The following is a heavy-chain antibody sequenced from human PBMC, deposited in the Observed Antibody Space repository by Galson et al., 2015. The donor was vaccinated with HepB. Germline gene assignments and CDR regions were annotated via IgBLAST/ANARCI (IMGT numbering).Heavy chain of an antibody. CDR3: AREADIWGSYRSGAFDI. J-gene: IGHJ3*02. V-gene: IGHV5-51*03. CDR1: GYSFTSYW. D-gene: IGHD3-16*02. Sequence: QSGAEVKKPGESLKISCKGSGYSFTSYWIGWVRQMPGKGLEWMGIIYPGDSDTRYSPSFQGQVTISADKSISTAYLQWSSLKASDTAMYYCAREADIWGSYRSGAFDIWGQGTMVTVSS. CDR2: IYPGDSDT.